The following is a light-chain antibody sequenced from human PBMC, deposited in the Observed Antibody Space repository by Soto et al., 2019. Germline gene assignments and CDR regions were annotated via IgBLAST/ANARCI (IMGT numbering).Light chain of an antibody. Sequence: DIQMTHSPSTLSASVGDIVIITCRASQTVERWMAWYQQKPGKAPKVLIYAASSLQSGVPSRFSGIGSGTDFTLSISSLQPEDFATYYCQQSYSGPLTFGGGTKVDIK. CDR3: QQSYSGPLT. CDR2: AAS. CDR1: QTVERW. V-gene: IGKV1-39*01. J-gene: IGKJ4*01.